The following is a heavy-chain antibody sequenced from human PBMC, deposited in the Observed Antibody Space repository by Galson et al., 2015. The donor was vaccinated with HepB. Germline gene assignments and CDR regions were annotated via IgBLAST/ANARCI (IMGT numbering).Heavy chain of an antibody. D-gene: IGHD5-18*01. J-gene: IGHJ4*02. V-gene: IGHV3-66*02. CDR1: GFTVSSDY. CDR3: AGGGLGYSYVWDS. CDR2: IYSDGST. Sequence: SLRLSCAASGFTVSSDYMSWVRQAPGKGLEWVSVIYSDGSTYYVDSVKGRLTISRDNSKNTLYLQMNSLRAEDTAVYYCAGGGLGYSYVWDSWGQGTLVTVSS.